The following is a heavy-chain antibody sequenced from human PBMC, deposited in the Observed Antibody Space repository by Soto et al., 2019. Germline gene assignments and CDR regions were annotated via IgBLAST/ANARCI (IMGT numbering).Heavy chain of an antibody. CDR3: ARADCSGGSCYTRDN. J-gene: IGHJ4*02. V-gene: IGHV1-2*02. CDR2: IHPNSGDT. CDR1: GYTLTAYY. D-gene: IGHD2-15*01. Sequence: ASVKISCKASGYTLTAYYLHWVRQAPGQGLEWVGWIHPNSGDTNYAQKFQGRVTLTRDTALSTAYMDLKRLNFNDTAVYYCARADCSGGSCYTRDNWGQGTLVTVSS.